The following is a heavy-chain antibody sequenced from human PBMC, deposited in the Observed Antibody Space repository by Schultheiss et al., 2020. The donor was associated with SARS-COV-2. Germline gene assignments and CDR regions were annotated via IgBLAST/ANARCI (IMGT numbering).Heavy chain of an antibody. CDR3: AASWEDAFDI. Sequence: SETLSLTCTVSGGSISSYYWSWIRQPPGKGLEWIGSIYHSGSTYYNPSLKSRVTISVDTSKNQFSLKLSSVTAADTAVYYCAASWEDAFDIWGQGTMVTVSS. V-gene: IGHV4-59*04. D-gene: IGHD1-26*01. J-gene: IGHJ3*02. CDR1: GGSISSYY. CDR2: IYHSGST.